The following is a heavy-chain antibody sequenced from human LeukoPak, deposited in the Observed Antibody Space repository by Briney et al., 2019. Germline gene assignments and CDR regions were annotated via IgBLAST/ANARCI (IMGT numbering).Heavy chain of an antibody. V-gene: IGHV3-23*01. CDR2: ISGSGSRT. Sequence: GGSLRLSCAASGFTFSDSAMHWVRQAPGKGLEWVSAISGSGSRTYYADSVKGRFAISRDSSKNTLYLQLNSLRAEDTAVYYCARSPGLVGANYFDYWGQGTLVTVSS. D-gene: IGHD1-26*01. CDR1: GFTFSDSA. CDR3: ARSPGLVGANYFDY. J-gene: IGHJ4*02.